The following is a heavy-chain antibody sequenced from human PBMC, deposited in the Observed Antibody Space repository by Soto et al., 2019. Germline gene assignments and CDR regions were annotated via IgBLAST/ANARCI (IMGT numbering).Heavy chain of an antibody. CDR1: GFTFSSYA. Sequence: PGGSLRLSCAASGFTFSSYAMSWVRQAPGKGLEWVSAISGSGGSTYYADSVKGRFTISRDNSKNTLYLQMNSLRAEDTAVYYCAKDPPRYYYDSSGYYYHWGQGTLVTAPQ. V-gene: IGHV3-23*01. CDR3: AKDPPRYYYDSSGYYYH. D-gene: IGHD3-22*01. J-gene: IGHJ5*02. CDR2: ISGSGGST.